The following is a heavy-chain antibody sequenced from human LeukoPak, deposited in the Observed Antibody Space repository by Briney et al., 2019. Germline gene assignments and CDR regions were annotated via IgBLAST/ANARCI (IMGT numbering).Heavy chain of an antibody. CDR2: VYYSGTT. V-gene: IGHV4-39*07. CDR3: ARGTLYSGWSYYFDY. J-gene: IGHJ4*02. Sequence: SETLSLTCSVSGGSISLSYYYWGWIRQPPGKALEWIGSVYYSGTTSYNPSLNSRVTISVDMSKNHFSLRLSSVTAADTAMYYCARGTLYSGWSYYFDYWGQGSQVTVSS. CDR1: GGSISLSYYY. D-gene: IGHD6-19*01.